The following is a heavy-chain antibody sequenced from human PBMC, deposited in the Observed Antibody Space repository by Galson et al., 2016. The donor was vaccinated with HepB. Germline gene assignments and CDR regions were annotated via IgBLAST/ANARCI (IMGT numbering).Heavy chain of an antibody. CDR1: GFSLSTGAMC. J-gene: IGHJ4*02. CDR2: IDWDDDK. Sequence: PALVKPTQTLTLTCTFSGFSLSTGAMCVSWIRQPPGKALEWLARIDWDDDKYYSTSLKTRLTISKDTSKNQVVLRMTNMDPVDTATYSCARTKRYSSGCYYSDYWGQGTLVSVSS. V-gene: IGHV2-70*11. D-gene: IGHD6-19*01. CDR3: ARTKRYSSGCYYSDY.